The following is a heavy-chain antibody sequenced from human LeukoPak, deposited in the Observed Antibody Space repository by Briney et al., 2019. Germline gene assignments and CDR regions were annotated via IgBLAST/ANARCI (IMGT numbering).Heavy chain of an antibody. Sequence: GESLKISCKGSGYSFTSYWIGWVRQMPGKGLEWMGIIYPGDSDTRYSPSFQGQVTISADKSITTAYLQWSSLKASDTAMYYCARPRMVRGVIWIDAFDIWGQGTMVTVSS. J-gene: IGHJ3*02. CDR1: GYSFTSYW. CDR2: IYPGDSDT. V-gene: IGHV5-51*01. CDR3: ARPRMVRGVIWIDAFDI. D-gene: IGHD3-10*01.